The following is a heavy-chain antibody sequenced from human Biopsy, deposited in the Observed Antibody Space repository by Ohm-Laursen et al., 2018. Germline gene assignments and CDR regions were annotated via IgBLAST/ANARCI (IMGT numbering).Heavy chain of an antibody. CDR1: GFTFSNFG. CDR2: ISHDGRSR. Sequence: SLRLSCAASGFTFSNFGIHWVRQAPGQGLEWVAVISHDGRSRFYVDSVKGRFTISRDNAENSLYLQVNSLRAEDTAVYYCARGHCSSTSCRPYYFDYWGQGTLVTVSS. CDR3: ARGHCSSTSCRPYYFDY. V-gene: IGHV3-33*05. J-gene: IGHJ4*02. D-gene: IGHD2-2*01.